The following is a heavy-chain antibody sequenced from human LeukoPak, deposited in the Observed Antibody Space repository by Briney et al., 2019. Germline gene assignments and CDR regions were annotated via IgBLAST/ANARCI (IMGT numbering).Heavy chain of an antibody. Sequence: GGSLRLSCAASGFTFSSYWMSWVRQAPGKGLEWVANIKQDGSEKYYVDSVKGRFTISRDNSKNTLYLQMNSLRAEDTAVYYCAKERGYVYFDYWGQGTLVTVSS. J-gene: IGHJ4*02. V-gene: IGHV3-7*03. CDR3: AKERGYVYFDY. CDR1: GFTFSSYW. D-gene: IGHD5-12*01. CDR2: IKQDGSEK.